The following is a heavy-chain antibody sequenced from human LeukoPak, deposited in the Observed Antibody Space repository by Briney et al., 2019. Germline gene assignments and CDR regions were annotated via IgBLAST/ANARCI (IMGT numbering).Heavy chain of an antibody. CDR1: GFTFSSYA. CDR2: ISGSGGST. CDR3: AKDDRIQTRRYSYNY. V-gene: IGHV3-23*01. J-gene: IGHJ4*02. D-gene: IGHD5-18*01. Sequence: PGGSLRLSCAAPGFTFSSYAMSWVRQAPGKGLEWVSTISGSGGSTSYADSVKGRFTISRDNSKNTLYLQMNSLRAEDTAVYYCAKDDRIQTRRYSYNYWGQGTLVTVSS.